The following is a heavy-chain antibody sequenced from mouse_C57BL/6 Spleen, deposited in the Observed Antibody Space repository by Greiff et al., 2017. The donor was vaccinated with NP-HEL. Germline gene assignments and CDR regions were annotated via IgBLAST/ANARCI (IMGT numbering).Heavy chain of an antibody. CDR1: GYTFTSYW. CDR2: IHPNSGST. J-gene: IGHJ2*01. V-gene: IGHV1-64*01. D-gene: IGHD1-1*01. Sequence: QVQLKQPGAELVKPGASVKLSCKASGYTFTSYWMHWVKQRPGQGLEWIGMIHPNSGSTNYNEKFKSKATLTVDKSSSTAYMQLSSLTSEDSAVYYCAYYGSSYNYFDYWGQGTTLTVSS. CDR3: AYYGSSYNYFDY.